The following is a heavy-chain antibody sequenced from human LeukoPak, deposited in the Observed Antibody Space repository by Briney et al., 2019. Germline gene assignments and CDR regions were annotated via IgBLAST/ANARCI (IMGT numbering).Heavy chain of an antibody. CDR2: INTKSGGT. D-gene: IGHD6-13*01. V-gene: IGHV1-2*02. Sequence: ASVKVSCKASGYTFSEYYMHWVRQAPGQGLEWMGWINTKSGGTNFAQKFQGRVTMTRDTSITTAYMELSRLRSDDTAVYYCASGQGSSWYRFDYWGQGTLVTVSS. CDR3: ASGQGSSWYRFDY. J-gene: IGHJ4*02. CDR1: GYTFSEYY.